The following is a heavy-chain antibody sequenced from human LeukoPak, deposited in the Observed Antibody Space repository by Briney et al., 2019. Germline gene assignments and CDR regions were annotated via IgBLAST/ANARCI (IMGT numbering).Heavy chain of an antibody. Sequence: GGSLRLSCAASGFTFSSYTMNWVRQAPGKGLEWVSIISSGSSYIHYADSVKGRFTISRDNAENSLYLQMNSLRAEDTALYFCARVPQWLVRNSFDYWGQGTLVTVSS. V-gene: IGHV3-21*04. J-gene: IGHJ4*02. D-gene: IGHD6-19*01. CDR2: ISSGSSYI. CDR3: ARVPQWLVRNSFDY. CDR1: GFTFSSYT.